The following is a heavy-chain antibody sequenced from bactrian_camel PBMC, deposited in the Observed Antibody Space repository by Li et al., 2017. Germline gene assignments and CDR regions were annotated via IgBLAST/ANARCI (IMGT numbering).Heavy chain of an antibody. J-gene: IGHJ6*01. Sequence: HVQLVESGGGSVQAGGSLKLSCGSSGYSFRNYGMAWYRQVPGKERELIASIRNDGVTTYADSVKGRFTISQDKVANTVYLQMNSLKAEDTAVYYCAANNFILGTRCVGGSRPFGFWGQGTQVTVS. CDR1: GYSFRNYG. CDR3: AANNFILGTRCVGGSRPFGF. V-gene: IGHV3S53*01. CDR2: IRNDGVT. D-gene: IGHD5*01.